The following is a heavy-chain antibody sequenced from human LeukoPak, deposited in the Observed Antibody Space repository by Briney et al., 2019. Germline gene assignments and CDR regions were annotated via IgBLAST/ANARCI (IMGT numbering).Heavy chain of an antibody. J-gene: IGHJ4*02. CDR3: AKSYGSGSLMPLDY. Sequence: GGSLRLSCRTSTFTFSTYWMTWVRQAPGKGLVWVANIKQDGSEKNYADSVKGRFTISRDNSKNTLYLQMNSLRAEDTAVYYCAKSYGSGSLMPLDYWGQGTLVTVSS. CDR2: IKQDGSEK. V-gene: IGHV3-7*03. D-gene: IGHD3-10*01. CDR1: TFTFSTYW.